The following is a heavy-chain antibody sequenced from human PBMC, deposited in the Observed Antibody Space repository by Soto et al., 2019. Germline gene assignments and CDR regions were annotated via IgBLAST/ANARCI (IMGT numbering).Heavy chain of an antibody. CDR1: GFTFSSYA. V-gene: IGHV3-23*01. D-gene: IGHD3-16*02. Sequence: GGSLRLSCAASGFTFSSYAMSWVRQAPGKGLEWVSAISGSGGSTYYADSVKGRFTISRDNSKNTLYLQMNSLRAEDTAVYYCAKTSPGSIHLGELSFDYWGQGTLVTVSS. CDR2: ISGSGGST. J-gene: IGHJ4*02. CDR3: AKTSPGSIHLGELSFDY.